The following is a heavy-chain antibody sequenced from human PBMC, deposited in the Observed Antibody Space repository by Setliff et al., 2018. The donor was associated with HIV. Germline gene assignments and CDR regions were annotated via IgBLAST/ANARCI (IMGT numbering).Heavy chain of an antibody. CDR3: ARDRGSGWYGDAFDI. V-gene: IGHV1-18*01. J-gene: IGHJ3*02. CDR1: GYTFSDYD. Sequence: ASVKVSCKASGYTFSDYDVAWVRQAPGQGLEWMGWISGYSGHTSYAQNFQGRVTITTDESTSTAYMELSSLRSEDTAVYYCARDRGSGWYGDAFDIWGQGTMVTVSS. D-gene: IGHD6-19*01. CDR2: ISGYSGHT.